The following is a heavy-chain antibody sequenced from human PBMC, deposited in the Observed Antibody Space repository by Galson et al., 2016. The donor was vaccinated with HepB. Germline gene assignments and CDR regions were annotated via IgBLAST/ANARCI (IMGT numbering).Heavy chain of an antibody. CDR2: IYSGGST. CDR1: GFTVRTNY. Sequence: SLRLSCAASGFTVRTNYMSWVRQAPGKGLEWVSLIYSGGSTYYADSVKGRFIMSRDNSKTTLYLQMNTLRVEDTAVYYCATDPPWGGGQPDGGQGTLGTVSS. V-gene: IGHV3-66*01. CDR3: ATDPPWGGGQPD. D-gene: IGHD3-16*01. J-gene: IGHJ4*02.